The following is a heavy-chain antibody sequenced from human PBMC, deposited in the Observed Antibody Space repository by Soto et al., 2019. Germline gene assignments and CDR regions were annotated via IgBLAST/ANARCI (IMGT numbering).Heavy chain of an antibody. CDR3: ARDVVVATIGMDV. CDR1: SGFISSSNW. CDR2: IYHSGST. V-gene: IGHV4-4*02. Sequence: QVQLQESGPGLVKPSGTLSLTCAVSSGFISSSNWWSWVRQPPGKGLEWIGEIYHSGSTSYNPSLKSGVTISVEKTENQSSMKLSSVTAADTAVYYCARDVVVATIGMDVWGKGTTVTVSS. D-gene: IGHD5-12*01. J-gene: IGHJ6*04.